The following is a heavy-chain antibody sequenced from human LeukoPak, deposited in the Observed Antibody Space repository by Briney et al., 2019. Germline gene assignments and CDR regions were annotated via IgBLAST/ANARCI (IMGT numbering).Heavy chain of an antibody. V-gene: IGHV4-59*01. D-gene: IGHD5-18*01. Sequence: SETLSLTCAVSGGSISSYYWSWIRQPPGKGLEWIGFFYHSGSTNYNPSLKSRVTISVDTSKNHFSLKLSSVTAADTAVYYCARGPGGYSYGYYFDYWGHGTLVTVSS. CDR1: GGSISSYY. CDR2: FYHSGST. CDR3: ARGPGGYSYGYYFDY. J-gene: IGHJ4*01.